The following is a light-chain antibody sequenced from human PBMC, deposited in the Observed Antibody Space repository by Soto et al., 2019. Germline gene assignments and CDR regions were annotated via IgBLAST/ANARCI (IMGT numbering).Light chain of an antibody. CDR2: DAS. CDR3: QHYSGDRAT. Sequence: EIVLTQSPATLSLSPGERATLSCRASQSVSSYLAWYQQKPGQAPRLLIYDASNRATGIPARFSGSGSGTDFTLTISSLRPDDFATYYCQHYSGDRATFGQGTKVDIK. CDR1: QSVSSY. V-gene: IGKV3-11*01. J-gene: IGKJ1*01.